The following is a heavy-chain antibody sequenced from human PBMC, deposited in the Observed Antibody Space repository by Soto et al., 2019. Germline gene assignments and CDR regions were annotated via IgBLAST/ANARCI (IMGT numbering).Heavy chain of an antibody. Sequence: QVQLQESGPGLVKPSQTLSLTCTVSGGSISSGGYYWSWIRQHPGKGLEWIGYIYHSGSTYYNPSIKSRVTISVDTSKNQFSLKLSSVTAADTAVYYCARGTGYSSGWYLYYFDYWGQGTLVTVSS. D-gene: IGHD6-19*01. CDR2: IYHSGST. J-gene: IGHJ4*02. CDR1: GGSISSGGYY. V-gene: IGHV4-31*03. CDR3: ARGTGYSSGWYLYYFDY.